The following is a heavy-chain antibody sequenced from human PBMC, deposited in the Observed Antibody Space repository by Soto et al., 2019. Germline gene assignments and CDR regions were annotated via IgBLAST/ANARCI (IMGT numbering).Heavy chain of an antibody. J-gene: IGHJ3*01. D-gene: IGHD1-1*01. V-gene: IGHV3-53*01. CDR1: GLTISDKKY. CDR3: ATWHEREHAFDV. CDR2: LYDVDGS. Sequence: DVQLVEPGGGLIQPGESLRLSCAAFGLTISDKKYVAWVRQAPGKGLEWVSALYDVDGSFYADSVTGRFTTSSDSSKTTVYLQMNDLRPDDTAVYYCATWHEREHAFDVWGQGTTVTISS.